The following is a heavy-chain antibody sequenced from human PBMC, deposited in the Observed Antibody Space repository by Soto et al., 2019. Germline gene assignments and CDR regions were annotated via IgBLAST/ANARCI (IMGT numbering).Heavy chain of an antibody. Sequence: SETLSLTCTVSGGSISSGDYYWSWIRQPPGKGLEWIGYIYYSGSTYYNPSLKSRVTISVDTSKNQFSLKLSSVTAADTAVYYCARVTVTGPYWYFDLWGRGTLVTVSS. CDR3: ARVTVTGPYWYFDL. D-gene: IGHD4-17*01. CDR2: IYYSGST. J-gene: IGHJ2*01. V-gene: IGHV4-30-4*01. CDR1: GGSISSGDYY.